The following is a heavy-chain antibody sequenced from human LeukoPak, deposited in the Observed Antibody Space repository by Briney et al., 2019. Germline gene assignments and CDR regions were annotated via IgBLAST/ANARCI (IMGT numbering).Heavy chain of an antibody. V-gene: IGHV3-43D*03. CDR1: GFTFDDYA. J-gene: IGHJ4*02. CDR2: ISWDGGST. D-gene: IGHD1-26*01. Sequence: GGSLRLSCAASGFTFDDYAMHWVRQAPGRGLEWVSLISWDGGSTYYADSVKGRFTISRDNSKNSLYLQMNSLRAEDTALHYCAKEGGSYFYWGQGTLVTVSS. CDR3: AKEGGSYFY.